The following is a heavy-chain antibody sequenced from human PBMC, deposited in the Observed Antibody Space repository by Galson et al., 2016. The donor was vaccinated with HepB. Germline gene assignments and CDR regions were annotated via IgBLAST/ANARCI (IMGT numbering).Heavy chain of an antibody. CDR3: ARVGNYVPTFFEY. CDR1: GYTFTRYG. J-gene: IGHJ4*02. Sequence: SVKVSCKASGYTFTRYGISWVRQAPGQGLEWMGWISAYKGDTNYAQSLQGRVTVTTDTSTSTAYMELRSLRSDDTAVYFCARVGNYVPTFFEYFGRGTLVTVSS. V-gene: IGHV1-18*01. D-gene: IGHD1-7*01. CDR2: ISAYKGDT.